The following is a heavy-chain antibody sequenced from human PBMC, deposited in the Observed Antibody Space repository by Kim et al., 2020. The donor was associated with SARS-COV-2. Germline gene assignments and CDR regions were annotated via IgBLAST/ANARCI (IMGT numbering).Heavy chain of an antibody. V-gene: IGHV4-31*02. J-gene: IGHJ3*02. CDR2: RT. CDR3: ARETTGTFDI. D-gene: IGHD1-1*01. Sequence: RTHYNPPLKSRDTRSVDTSRNPFSLKLSSVTAADTAVYYCARETTGTFDIWGQGTMVTVSS.